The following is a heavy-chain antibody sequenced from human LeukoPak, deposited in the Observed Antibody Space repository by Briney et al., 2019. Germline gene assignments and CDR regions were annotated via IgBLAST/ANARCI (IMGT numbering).Heavy chain of an antibody. V-gene: IGHV1-2*02. CDR1: GYTFIGYY. D-gene: IGHD2-2*01. Sequence: GASVKVSCKASGYTFIGYYMHWVRPAPGQGLEWMGWINPNSGGTNYAQKFQGRVTMTRDTSISTAYMELSRLRSDDTAVYYCARGALGYCSSTSCTGVYWGQGTLVTVSS. CDR2: INPNSGGT. J-gene: IGHJ4*02. CDR3: ARGALGYCSSTSCTGVY.